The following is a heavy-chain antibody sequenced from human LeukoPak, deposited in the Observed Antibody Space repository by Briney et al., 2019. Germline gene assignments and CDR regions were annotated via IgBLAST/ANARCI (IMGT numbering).Heavy chain of an antibody. J-gene: IGHJ3*02. CDR1: GGSISSYY. V-gene: IGHV4-59*12. Sequence: SETLSLTCTVSGGSISSYYWSWIRQPPGKGLEWIGYIYYSGSTNYNPSLKSRVTISVDTSKNQFSLKLSSVTAADTAVYYCSLEYDILTGYYRDAFDIWGQGTMVTVSS. CDR3: SLEYDILTGYYRDAFDI. D-gene: IGHD3-9*01. CDR2: IYYSGST.